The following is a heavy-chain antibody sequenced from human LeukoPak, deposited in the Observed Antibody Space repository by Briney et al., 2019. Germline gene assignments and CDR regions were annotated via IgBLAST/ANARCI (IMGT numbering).Heavy chain of an antibody. CDR1: GGSISSYY. CDR3: ARRSSGGFFDY. Sequence: SETLSLTCTVSGGSISSYYWSWIRQHPGKGLEWIGYIYYSGSTYYNPSLKSRVTISVDTSKNQFSLKLSSVTAADTAVYYCARRSSGGFFDYWGQGTLVTVSS. J-gene: IGHJ4*02. V-gene: IGHV4-59*06. D-gene: IGHD3-16*01. CDR2: IYYSGST.